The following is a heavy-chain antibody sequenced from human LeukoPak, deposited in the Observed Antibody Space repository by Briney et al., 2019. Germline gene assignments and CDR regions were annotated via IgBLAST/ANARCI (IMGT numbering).Heavy chain of an antibody. Sequence: PSETLSLTCTVSGGSISSYYWSWIRQPPGKGLEWIGYIYYSGGTNYNPSLKSRVTISVDTSKNQFSLKLSSVTAADTAVYYCARGRGYYDSSGYYSHATFDYWGQGTLVTVSS. V-gene: IGHV4-59*12. CDR3: ARGRGYYDSSGYYSHATFDY. CDR1: GGSISSYY. D-gene: IGHD3-22*01. CDR2: IYYSGGT. J-gene: IGHJ4*02.